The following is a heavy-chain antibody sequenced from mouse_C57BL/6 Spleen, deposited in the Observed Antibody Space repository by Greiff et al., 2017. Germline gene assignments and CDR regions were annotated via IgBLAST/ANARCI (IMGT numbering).Heavy chain of an antibody. CDR2: IYPGDGDT. CDR3: ATGWDYDMDC. D-gene: IGHD3-3*01. V-gene: IGHV1-82*01. Sequence: QVQLKQSGPELVKPGASVKISCKASGYAFSSSCMYWVKQRPGKGLEWIGRIYPGDGDTNYNVKFKGKTTLTADKSSSTAYMQLSSLTSEDSEVYSCATGWDYDMDCWGKGTTVTASS. CDR1: GYAFSSSC. J-gene: IGHJ4*01.